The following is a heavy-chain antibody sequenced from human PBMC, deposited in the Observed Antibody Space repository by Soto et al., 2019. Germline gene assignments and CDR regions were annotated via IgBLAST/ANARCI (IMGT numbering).Heavy chain of an antibody. V-gene: IGHV5-10-1*01. CDR3: LASGFGPTSTAQFDY. J-gene: IGHJ4*02. Sequence: SLKISCKGSGDSFTSYSISLVRHMPGKGLEWMGRIDPSDSYTNYSPSFQGHVTISADKSISTAYLQWSSLQASDTGRYYCLASGFGPTSTAQFDYWGQGTLVTVSS. CDR1: GDSFTSYS. D-gene: IGHD6-19*01. CDR2: IDPSDSYT.